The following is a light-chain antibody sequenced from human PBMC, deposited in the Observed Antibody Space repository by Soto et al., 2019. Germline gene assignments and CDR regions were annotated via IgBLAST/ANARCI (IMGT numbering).Light chain of an antibody. V-gene: IGKV3-20*01. CDR2: GAS. Sequence: EIVLTQSPGTLSLSPGERATLNCRASQSVRSSYLAWYQQQPGQAPRLLIHGASRRATGIPDRFSGSESGTDFTLTINRLEPEDFAVYFCQQYGDMWTFGQGTKVEIK. CDR3: QQYGDMWT. J-gene: IGKJ1*01. CDR1: QSVRSSY.